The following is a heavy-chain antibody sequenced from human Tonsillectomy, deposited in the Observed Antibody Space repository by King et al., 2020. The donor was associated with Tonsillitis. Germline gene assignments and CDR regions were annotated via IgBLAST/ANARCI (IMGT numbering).Heavy chain of an antibody. CDR2: INSDGSST. V-gene: IGHV3-74*02. CDR1: GFTFSSYW. CDR3: VGNYLDYYYGMDV. J-gene: IGHJ6*02. D-gene: IGHD3-22*01. Sequence: VQLVESGGGLVQPGGSLRLSCAASGFTFSSYWMHWVRQAPGKGLVWVSRINSDGSSTGYADSVKGRFTISRDNAKNTLYLQMNSLRAEDTALYYCVGNYLDYYYGMDVWGQGTTVTVFS.